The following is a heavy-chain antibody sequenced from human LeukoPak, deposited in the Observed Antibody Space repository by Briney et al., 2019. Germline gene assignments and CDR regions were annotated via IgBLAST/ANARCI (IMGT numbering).Heavy chain of an antibody. CDR3: ARESCSGGSCPVGVYYYYGMDV. J-gene: IGHJ6*02. V-gene: IGHV4-34*01. CDR2: INHSRST. CDR1: GGSFSGYY. D-gene: IGHD2-15*01. Sequence: SETLSLTCAVYGGSFSGYYWSWIRQPPGKGLEWIGEINHSRSTNYNPSLKSRVTISVDTSKNQFSLKLSSVTAADTAVYYCARESCSGGSCPVGVYYYYGMDVWGQGTTVTVSS.